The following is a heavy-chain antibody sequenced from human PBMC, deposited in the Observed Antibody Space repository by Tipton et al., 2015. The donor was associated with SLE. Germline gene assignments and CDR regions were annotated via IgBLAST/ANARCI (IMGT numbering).Heavy chain of an antibody. V-gene: IGHV4-39*01. D-gene: IGHD6-13*01. Sequence: TLSLTCIVSGDSISSSSYYWGWIRQSPGKGLEWIGEIDDSGSANYNPSLKSRVTISEGMSKNQFSLRLTSVTAADTAVYYCASGGLTGVPGIAATVSQNYFDSWGQGTLVTVSS. CDR3: ASGGLTGVPGIAATVSQNYFDS. CDR2: IDDSGSA. CDR1: GDSISSSSYY. J-gene: IGHJ4*02.